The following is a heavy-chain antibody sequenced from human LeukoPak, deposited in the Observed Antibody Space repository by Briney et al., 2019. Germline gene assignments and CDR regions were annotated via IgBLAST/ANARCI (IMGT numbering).Heavy chain of an antibody. D-gene: IGHD1-26*01. CDR1: RFSFNTYA. CDR3: ARLNSGNYNRGYLDY. CDR2: ISTNGGST. V-gene: IGHV3-64*01. J-gene: IGHJ4*02. Sequence: GGSLRLSCAASRFSFNTYAMHWVRQAPGKGLEYVSSISTNGGSTNYANSVKGRFTISRDNSKNTLYLQMGSLKTEDMAMYYCARLNSGNYNRGYLDYWGQGTLVTVSS.